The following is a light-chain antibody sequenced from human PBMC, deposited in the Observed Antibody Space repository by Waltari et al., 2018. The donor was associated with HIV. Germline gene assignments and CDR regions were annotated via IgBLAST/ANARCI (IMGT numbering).Light chain of an antibody. CDR1: QTVNNK. Sequence: DIQMTQSPSSLSASVGDSVTITCWASQTVNNKLNWYQQKPGEAPKVVIYDASTLESGVPSRFRGGGSRTDFTLTITSLQLDDFATYFCQQSFSYPLTFGPGTKVDI. CDR3: QQSFSYPLT. CDR2: DAS. V-gene: IGKV1-39*01. J-gene: IGKJ3*01.